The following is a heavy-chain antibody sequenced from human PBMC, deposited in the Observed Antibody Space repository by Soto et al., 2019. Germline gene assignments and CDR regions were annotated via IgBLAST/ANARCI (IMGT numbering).Heavy chain of an antibody. J-gene: IGHJ5*02. Sequence: EVQLLESGGGLVQPGGSLRLSCAASGFTFSSYAMSWVRQAQGQGLEWVSAISGSGGSTYYADSVKGRFTFSRDNTKKTLYLQMNSLRAEDTAVDYCAKDSNVLQWFVVDPPGWFDPWGQGTLVTVSS. V-gene: IGHV3-23*01. CDR1: GFTFSSYA. D-gene: IGHD3-10*01. CDR3: AKDSNVLQWFVVDPPGWFDP. CDR2: ISGSGGST.